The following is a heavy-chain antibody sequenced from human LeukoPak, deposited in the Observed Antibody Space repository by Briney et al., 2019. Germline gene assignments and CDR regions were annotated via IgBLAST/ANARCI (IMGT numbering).Heavy chain of an antibody. J-gene: IGHJ5*02. Sequence: SGTLSLTCAVSGDSISSSNWWSWVRQPPGKGLEWIGEIYHSGSTNYNPSLKSRVTISVDKSKNQFSLKLSSVTAADTAVYYCARATTGSPLNWFDPWGQGTLVTVSS. V-gene: IGHV4-4*02. CDR3: ARATTGSPLNWFDP. D-gene: IGHD3-9*01. CDR1: GDSISSSNW. CDR2: IYHSGST.